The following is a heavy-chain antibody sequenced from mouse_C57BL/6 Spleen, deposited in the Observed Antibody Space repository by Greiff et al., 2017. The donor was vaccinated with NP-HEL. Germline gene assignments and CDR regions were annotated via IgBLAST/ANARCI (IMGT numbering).Heavy chain of an antibody. J-gene: IGHJ2*01. CDR3: TGATVAPFDY. CDR2: IRLKADNYGT. V-gene: IGHV6-3*01. Sequence: EVMLVESGGGLVQPGGSMKLSCVASGFTFNKYWMNWVRQSPEKGLEWVAQIRLKADNYGTHYAESVKGRFTISRDDSKSSVYLQMNNLRTEDTGIYYCTGATVAPFDYWGQGTTLIVSS. CDR1: GFTFNKYW. D-gene: IGHD1-1*01.